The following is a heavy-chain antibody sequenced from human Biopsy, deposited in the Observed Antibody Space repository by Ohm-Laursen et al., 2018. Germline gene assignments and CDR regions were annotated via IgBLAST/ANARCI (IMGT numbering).Heavy chain of an antibody. CDR2: ISSGGSTI. Sequence: GSLRLSCAASGFTFSDYQMSWIRQTPGKGLEWVSHISSGGSTIFHADSVKGRFTTSRDDAKGSLYLQMTNLRAEDTAVYYCGRSYGIMAAPVHLWGQGTLVTVSS. CDR3: GRSYGIMAAPVHL. V-gene: IGHV3-11*01. J-gene: IGHJ4*01. CDR1: GFTFSDYQ. D-gene: IGHD3-16*01.